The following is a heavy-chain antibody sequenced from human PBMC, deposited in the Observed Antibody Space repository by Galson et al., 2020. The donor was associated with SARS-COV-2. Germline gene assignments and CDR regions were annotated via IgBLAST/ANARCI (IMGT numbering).Heavy chain of an antibody. J-gene: IGHJ4*02. V-gene: IGHV3-53*01. CDR3: ARLLFLEWSGGDY. CDR1: GFAVSSNY. CDR2: VYSGGTT. Sequence: GGSLRLSCAASGFAVSSNYMTWLRQAPGKGLEWVSIVYSGGTTFYADSVKGRFIISRDNSKNTLYLQMNSLRAEDTAVYYCARLLFLEWSGGDYWGQGTLVTVSS. D-gene: IGHD3-3*01.